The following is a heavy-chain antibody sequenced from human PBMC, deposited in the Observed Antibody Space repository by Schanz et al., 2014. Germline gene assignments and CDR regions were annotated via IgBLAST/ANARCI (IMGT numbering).Heavy chain of an antibody. CDR3: ARVSRGGVFDF. D-gene: IGHD3-3*01. V-gene: IGHV4-4*07. Sequence: QVQLRESGPRLVKPSETLSLNCTVSGDSMKSHYWTWIRQPAGQGLEWVGRIFTGGSSDYNRSFKCRIPMSIDTSKKYLSLNLISVTAADTAFYFCARVSRGGVFDFWGPGILVTVSS. CDR2: IFTGGSS. J-gene: IGHJ4*02. CDR1: GDSMKSHY.